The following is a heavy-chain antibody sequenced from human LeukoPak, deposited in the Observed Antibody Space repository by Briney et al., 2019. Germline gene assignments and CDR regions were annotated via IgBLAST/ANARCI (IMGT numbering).Heavy chain of an antibody. J-gene: IGHJ4*02. Sequence: PSETLSLTCTVSIDSISGFYWSWIRQPPGKGLEWIGYIYYSGSTNYTPSLKSRVTISLDTSKSQFSLKLTSVTAADTAVYYCARRRYTSGYLDYWGQGTLVTVSS. CDR2: IYYSGST. CDR3: ARRRYTSGYLDY. D-gene: IGHD3-22*01. V-gene: IGHV4-59*08. CDR1: IDSISGFY.